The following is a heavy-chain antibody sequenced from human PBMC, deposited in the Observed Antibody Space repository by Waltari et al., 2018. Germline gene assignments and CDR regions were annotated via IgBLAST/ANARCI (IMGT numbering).Heavy chain of an antibody. CDR3: VRLAQRTYRSPVPGRHYYYGMDV. V-gene: IGHV3-74*03. CDR1: GFRFSNYW. CDR2: SSNDESSI. D-gene: IGHD3-10*01. Sequence: EEQLLESGGGLVQPGDSLRLSCAASGFRFSNYWMNWVRQAPGKGLLWCARSSNDESSITYADSVKGRFTISRDNAKNTLYLQMKRLRAEDTALYYCVRLAQRTYRSPVPGRHYYYGMDVWGQGTTVTVSS. J-gene: IGHJ6*02.